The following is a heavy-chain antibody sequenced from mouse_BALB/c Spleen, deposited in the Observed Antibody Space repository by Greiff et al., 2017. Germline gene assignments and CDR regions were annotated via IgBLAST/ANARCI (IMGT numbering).Heavy chain of an antibody. CDR1: GYTFSSYW. V-gene: IGHV1-9*01. Sequence: VQLQQSGAELMKPGASVKISCKATGYTFSSYWIEWVKQRPGHGLEWIGEILPGSGSTNYNEKFKGKATFTADTSSNTAYMQLSSLTSEDSAVYYCASYYGNPWFAYWGQGTLVTVSA. D-gene: IGHD2-1*01. CDR3: ASYYGNPWFAY. J-gene: IGHJ3*01. CDR2: ILPGSGST.